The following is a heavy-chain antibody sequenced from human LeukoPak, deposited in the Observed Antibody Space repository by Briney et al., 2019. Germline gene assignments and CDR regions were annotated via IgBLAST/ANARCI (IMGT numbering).Heavy chain of an antibody. CDR1: GFTFSGSV. J-gene: IGHJ4*02. CDR2: ITSKPNSYAT. D-gene: IGHD6-19*01. Sequence: GGSLKLSCAASGFTFSGSVMHWVRQASGKGLEWVGRITSKPNSYATVYAASVKGRFTISRDDSKNTAYLQMNSLKIEDTAVYYCTGGSGWYSPDYWGQGILVTVSS. CDR3: TGGSGWYSPDY. V-gene: IGHV3-73*01.